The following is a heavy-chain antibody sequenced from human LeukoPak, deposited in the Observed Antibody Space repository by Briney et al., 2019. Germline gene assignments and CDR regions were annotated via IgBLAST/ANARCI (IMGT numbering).Heavy chain of an antibody. D-gene: IGHD3-22*01. CDR1: GGSISSSNW. CDR3: ASLYYYDSSGYNDAFDI. CDR2: IYHSGST. Sequence: SETLSLTCAVSGGSISSSNWWSWVRQPPGKGLEWIGEIYHSGSTNYNPSLKSRVTISVDKSKNQFSLKLSSVTAADTAVYYCASLYYYDSSGYNDAFDIWGQGTMVTVSS. V-gene: IGHV4-4*02. J-gene: IGHJ3*02.